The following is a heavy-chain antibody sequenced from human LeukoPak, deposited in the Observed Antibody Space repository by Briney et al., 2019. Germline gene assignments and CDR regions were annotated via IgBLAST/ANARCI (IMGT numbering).Heavy chain of an antibody. CDR3: ARGLVVVPAAIRY. J-gene: IGHJ4*02. D-gene: IGHD2-2*02. CDR2: INSDGSST. V-gene: IGHV3-74*01. Sequence: GGSLRLSCAASGFTFSSYWMHWVRQAPGKGLVWVSRINSDGSSTSYADSVKGRFTIPRDNAKNTLYLQMNSLRAEDTAVYYCARGLVVVPAAIRYWGQGTLVTVSS. CDR1: GFTFSSYW.